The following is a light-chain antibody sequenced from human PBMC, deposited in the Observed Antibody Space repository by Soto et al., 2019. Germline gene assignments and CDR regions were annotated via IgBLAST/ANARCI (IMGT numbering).Light chain of an antibody. Sequence: EIVLTQSPGTLSLSPGERATLSCRASQSVSSSYLAWYQQKPGQAPRLLIYGASSRATGIPDRFSGSGSGTDFTLTISRLEPEDIAVYYCQQYGSSLFGQGTKLEIK. CDR2: GAS. CDR1: QSVSSSY. CDR3: QQYGSSL. V-gene: IGKV3-20*01. J-gene: IGKJ2*01.